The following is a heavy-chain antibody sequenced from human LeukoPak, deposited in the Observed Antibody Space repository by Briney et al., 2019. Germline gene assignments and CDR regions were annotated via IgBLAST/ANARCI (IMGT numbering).Heavy chain of an antibody. CDR1: GYAFTSYG. V-gene: IGHV1-18*01. J-gene: IGHJ4*02. D-gene: IGHD3-3*01. Sequence: ASVKVSCKASGYAFTSYGISWVRQTPGQGLEWVGWISAYNGNTNSAQKLQDRVTMTTDTSTSTAYMELRSLRSDDTAVYYCARDRLGAHHDSWSGYYAKENHDYWGQGTQVTVSS. CDR3: ARDRLGAHHDSWSGYYAKENHDY. CDR2: ISAYNGNT.